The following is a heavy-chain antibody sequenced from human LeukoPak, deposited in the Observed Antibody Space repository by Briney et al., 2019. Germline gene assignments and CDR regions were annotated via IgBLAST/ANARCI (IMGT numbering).Heavy chain of an antibody. V-gene: IGHV3-23*01. CDR1: GFTFSSHA. J-gene: IGHJ3*01. CDR2: IRTSGDIT. Sequence: PGGSLRLSCAASGFTFSSHAMSWVRQAPGKGLEWVSAIRTSGDITNYADSVKGRFTISRDNSKNTLYLQMNSLRAEDTAVYYCARAVGPFDFWGPGTIVIVSS. CDR3: ARAVGPFDF.